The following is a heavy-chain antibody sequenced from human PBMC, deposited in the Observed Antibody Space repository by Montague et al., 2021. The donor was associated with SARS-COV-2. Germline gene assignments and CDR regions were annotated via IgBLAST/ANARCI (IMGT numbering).Heavy chain of an antibody. J-gene: IGHJ3*02. CDR3: ARQYGDYSDNAFTI. V-gene: IGHV4-39*01. Sequence: SETLSLTCTVSGDSISYRSYYWGWICQPPGKGLEWIGTVSYSGSTYYNASLKSRVTIYVDTSKNQFSLKLTSVTAADMTIYYCARQYGDYSDNAFTIWGQGTMVIVSS. D-gene: IGHD4-17*01. CDR1: GDSISYRSYY. CDR2: VSYSGST.